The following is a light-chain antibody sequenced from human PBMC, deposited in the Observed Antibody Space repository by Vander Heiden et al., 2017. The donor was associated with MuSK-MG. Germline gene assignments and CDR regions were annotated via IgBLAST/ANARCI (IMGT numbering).Light chain of an antibody. J-gene: IGKJ3*01. CDR3: QQRTSGFS. CDR1: QSVSSY. CDR2: DAS. Sequence: EIVVTQSPVTLSLSPGERATLSCRASQSVSSYLAWYQQKPGQPPRLLIYDASKRATGIPARVSGSGSGTDFTLTISSLEPEDFAVYYCQQRTSGFSVGPGTKVDIK. V-gene: IGKV3-11*01.